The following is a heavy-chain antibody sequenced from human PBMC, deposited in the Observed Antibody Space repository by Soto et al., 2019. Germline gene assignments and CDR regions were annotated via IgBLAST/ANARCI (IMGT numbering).Heavy chain of an antibody. CDR2: IYYSGST. Sequence: TSETLSLTCTVSGGSISSGGYYWSWIRQHPGKGLEWIGYIYYSGSTYYNPSLKSRVTISVDTSKNQFSLKLSSVTAADTAVYYCARDGRKSFTGDYGDAFDIWGQGTMVTVSS. CDR3: ARDGRKSFTGDYGDAFDI. V-gene: IGHV4-31*03. CDR1: GGSISSGGYY. J-gene: IGHJ3*02. D-gene: IGHD4-17*01.